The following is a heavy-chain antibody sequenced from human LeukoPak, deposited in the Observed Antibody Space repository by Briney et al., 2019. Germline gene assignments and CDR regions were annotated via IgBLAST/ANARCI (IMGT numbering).Heavy chain of an antibody. J-gene: IGHJ4*02. CDR1: GFTFSSYG. V-gene: IGHV3-30*02. D-gene: IGHD3-10*01. CDR3: AKIPTMVRGVIPDY. Sequence: GGSLRLSCAASGFTFSSYGMHWVRQAPGKGLEWVAFIRYDGSNKYYADSVKGRFTISRDNSKNTLYLQMNSLRAEDTAVYYCAKIPTMVRGVIPDYWGQGTLVTVSS. CDR2: IRYDGSNK.